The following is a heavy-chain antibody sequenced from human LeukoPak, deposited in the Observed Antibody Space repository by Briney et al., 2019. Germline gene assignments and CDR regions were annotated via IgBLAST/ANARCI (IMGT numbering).Heavy chain of an antibody. J-gene: IGHJ4*02. CDR2: IIPIFGTA. D-gene: IGHD5-18*01. Sequence: SVKVSCKASGSTFSSYAISWVRQAPGQGLEWMGGIIPIFGTANYAQKFQGRVTITTDESTSTAYMELSSLRSEDTAVYYCARVPVDTAMPFDYWGQGTLVTVSS. V-gene: IGHV1-69*05. CDR1: GSTFSSYA. CDR3: ARVPVDTAMPFDY.